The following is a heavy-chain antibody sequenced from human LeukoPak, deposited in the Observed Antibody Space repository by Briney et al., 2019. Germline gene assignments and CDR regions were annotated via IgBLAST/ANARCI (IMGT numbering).Heavy chain of an antibody. CDR3: ATIAAAGEPYFDY. Sequence: SETLSLTCAVYGGSFSGYYWSWIRQPPGKGLEWIGEINHSGSTNYNPSLKSRVTISVDTSKNQFSLKLSSVTAADTAVYYCATIAAAGEPYFDYWGQGTLVTVSS. D-gene: IGHD6-13*01. CDR2: INHSGST. J-gene: IGHJ4*02. CDR1: GGSFSGYY. V-gene: IGHV4-34*01.